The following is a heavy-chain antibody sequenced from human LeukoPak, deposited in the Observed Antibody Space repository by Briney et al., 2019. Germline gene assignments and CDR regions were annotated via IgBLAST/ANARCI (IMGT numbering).Heavy chain of an antibody. V-gene: IGHV4-34*01. CDR1: GGSFSGYY. J-gene: IGHJ4*02. CDR3: ARGRRGQWPVLDY. D-gene: IGHD6-19*01. CDR2: INHSGST. Sequence: SETLSLTCAVYGGSFSGYYWSWIRQPPGKGLEWIGEINHSGSTNYNPSLKSRVTISVDTSKNQFSLKLSSVTAADTAVYYCARGRRGQWPVLDYWGQGTLVTVSS.